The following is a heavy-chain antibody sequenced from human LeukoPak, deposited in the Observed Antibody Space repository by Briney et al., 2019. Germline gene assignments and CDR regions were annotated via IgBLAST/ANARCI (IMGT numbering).Heavy chain of an antibody. Sequence: PSETLSLTCTVSGGSISSYYWSWIRQPAGKGLEWIGRIYTSGSTNYNPSLKSRVTMSVDTSKNQFSLKLSSVTAADTAVYYCARGGRDFWSGYYIPYGMDVWGQGTTVTVSS. CDR2: IYTSGST. J-gene: IGHJ6*02. CDR3: ARGGRDFWSGYYIPYGMDV. V-gene: IGHV4-4*07. D-gene: IGHD3-3*01. CDR1: GGSISSYY.